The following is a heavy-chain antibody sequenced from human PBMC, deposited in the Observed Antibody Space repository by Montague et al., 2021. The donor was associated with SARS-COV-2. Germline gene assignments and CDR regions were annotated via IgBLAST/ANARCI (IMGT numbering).Heavy chain of an antibody. CDR3: ARFLGFRSGGNCYSSGMDV. J-gene: IGHJ6*02. CDR2: IYHWGST. Sequence: SETLSLTCVVSGGAINSSNWWSWVRQPPGKGLEWIGEIYHWGSTNYNPRLKSRVTISIDKSTNQLSLKLSSVTAADTAVYYCARFLGFRSGGNCYSSGMDVWGQGTTVTVSS. V-gene: IGHV4-4*02. CDR1: GGAINSSNW. D-gene: IGHD2-15*01.